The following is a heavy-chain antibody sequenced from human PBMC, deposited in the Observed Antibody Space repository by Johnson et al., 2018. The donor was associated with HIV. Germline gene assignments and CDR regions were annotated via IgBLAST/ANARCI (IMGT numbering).Heavy chain of an antibody. J-gene: IGHJ3*02. D-gene: IGHD5-24*01. CDR2: IWYDGSNN. V-gene: IGHV3-33*08. CDR1: GFSFSSYA. CDR3: ARDGPWLQSQRDAFDI. Sequence: QVQLVESGGGVVQPGRSLRLSCAASGFSFSSYAMHWVRQAPGKGLEWVAVIWYDGSNNYYADSVKGRFTISRDNSKNTLYLQMNSLRAEDTAVYYCARDGPWLQSQRDAFDIWGQGTMVTVSS.